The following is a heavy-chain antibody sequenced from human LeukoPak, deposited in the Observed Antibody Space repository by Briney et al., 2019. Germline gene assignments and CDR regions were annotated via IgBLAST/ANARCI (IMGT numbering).Heavy chain of an antibody. CDR3: AKPWADYYDSSGPYFGFDP. D-gene: IGHD3-22*01. CDR2: IRGTANTI. V-gene: IGHV3-11*01. J-gene: IGHJ5*02. Sequence: GGSLRLSCAASGFTFSDYFMNWVRQAPGKGLEWVSYIRGTANTIYYADSVKGRFTISRDNSKNTLYLQMNSLRAEDTAVYYCAKPWADYYDSSGPYFGFDPWGQGTLVTVSS. CDR1: GFTFSDYF.